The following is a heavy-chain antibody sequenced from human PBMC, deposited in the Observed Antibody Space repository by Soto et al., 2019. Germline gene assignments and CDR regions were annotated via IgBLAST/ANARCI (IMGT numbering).Heavy chain of an antibody. Sequence: GGSLRLSCSASGFTFNSYSMNWVRQAPGKGLEWVSSISSSSSYIYYADSVKGRFTISRDNAKNSLYLQMNSLRAEDTAVYYCARRMVAATSDYWGQGTLVTVSS. CDR3: ARRMVAATSDY. V-gene: IGHV3-21*01. CDR2: ISSSSSYI. CDR1: GFTFNSYS. D-gene: IGHD2-15*01. J-gene: IGHJ4*02.